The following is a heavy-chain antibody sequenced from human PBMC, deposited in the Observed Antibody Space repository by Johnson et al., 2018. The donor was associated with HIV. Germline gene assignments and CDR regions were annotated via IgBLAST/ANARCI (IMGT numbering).Heavy chain of an antibody. CDR1: GFTFSSYA. CDR2: ISYDGSNK. Sequence: QVQLVESGGGVVQPGRSLRLSCAASGFTFSSYAIHWVRQAPGKGLEWVALISYDGSNKYYADSVKGRFHISRDNSKNTLYLQMNSLRAEDTAVYYCVKDDYYGSGSYFAFDIWGQGTMVTVSS. V-gene: IGHV3-30*04. J-gene: IGHJ3*02. D-gene: IGHD3-10*01. CDR3: VKDDYYGSGSYFAFDI.